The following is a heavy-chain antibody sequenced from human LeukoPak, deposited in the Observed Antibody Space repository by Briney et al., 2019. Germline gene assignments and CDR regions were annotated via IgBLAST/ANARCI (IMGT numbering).Heavy chain of an antibody. CDR1: GGSISRYC. V-gene: IGHV4-4*07. CDR3: ATLEGVATPDS. J-gene: IGHJ4*02. CDR2: LHTDGST. D-gene: IGHD5-12*01. Sequence: PSETLSLTCTVSGGSISRYCWSWIRQPAGKGLEWIGRLHTDGSTNYDPSLRSRVTMSVDTSKSQFSLRLNSVTAADTAVYYCATLEGVATPDSWGQGTLVTVSS.